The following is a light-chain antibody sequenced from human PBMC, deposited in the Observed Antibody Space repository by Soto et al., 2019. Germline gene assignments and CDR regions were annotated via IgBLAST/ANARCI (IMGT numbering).Light chain of an antibody. Sequence: EVVLTQSPVTLYLSQRERATLSCRASQSFRGLLAWYQQKPGQAPRLLIYDAYNRATGIPPRFSGSGSGTDFTLTISSLEPEDSAVYYCQQRHMWPITFGQGTRLEIK. CDR2: DAY. J-gene: IGKJ5*01. CDR3: QQRHMWPIT. CDR1: QSFRGL. V-gene: IGKV3-11*01.